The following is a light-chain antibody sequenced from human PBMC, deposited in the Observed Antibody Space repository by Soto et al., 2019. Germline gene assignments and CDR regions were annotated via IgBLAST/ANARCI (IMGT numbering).Light chain of an antibody. CDR2: TAS. J-gene: IGKJ1*01. Sequence: DIQMTQSPSTLSGSVGDRVTITCRASQTISSWLAWYQQKPGKAPKLLIHTASTLKSGVPSRFSGSGSGTEFTLTISSLQPDDFATYYCQHSNSYSVAFGQGTKVDIK. CDR1: QTISSW. CDR3: QHSNSYSVA. V-gene: IGKV1-5*03.